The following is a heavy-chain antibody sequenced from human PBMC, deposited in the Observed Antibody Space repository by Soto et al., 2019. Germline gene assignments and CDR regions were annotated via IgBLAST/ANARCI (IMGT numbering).Heavy chain of an antibody. CDR3: ASSPPGYSSSWYDY. V-gene: IGHV1-69*02. Sequence: QVQLVQSGGEVKKPGSSVKVSYKASGGTFSSYTISWVRRAPGQGLEWMGRIIPILGIANYAQKFQGRVTITADKSTSTAYMELSSLRSEDTAVYYCASSPPGYSSSWYDYWGQGTLVTVSS. J-gene: IGHJ4*02. CDR1: GGTFSSYT. D-gene: IGHD6-13*01. CDR2: IIPILGIA.